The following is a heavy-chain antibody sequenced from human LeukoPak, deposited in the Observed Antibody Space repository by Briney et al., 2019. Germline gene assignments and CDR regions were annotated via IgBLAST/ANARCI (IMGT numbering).Heavy chain of an antibody. V-gene: IGHV3-9*01. Sequence: GRSLRLSCAASGFTFDDYAMHWVRQAPGKGLEWVSGISWNSGSIGYADSVKGRFTISRDNAKNSLYLQMNSLRAEETALYYCAGGRYYYYGMDVWGQGTTVTVSS. CDR2: ISWNSGSI. CDR3: AGGRYYYYGMDV. J-gene: IGHJ6*02. CDR1: GFTFDDYA. D-gene: IGHD3-16*01.